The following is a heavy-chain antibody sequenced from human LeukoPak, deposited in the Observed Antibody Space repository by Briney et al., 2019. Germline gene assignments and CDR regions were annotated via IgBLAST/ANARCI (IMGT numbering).Heavy chain of an antibody. CDR3: AKPPGMATGSNGGWAFDI. CDR2: LRYDGSNK. CDR1: GFTFSSYG. V-gene: IGHV3-30*02. Sequence: GGSLRLSCGASGFTFSSYGMHWVRQAPGKGLEWVAFLRYDGSNKYYADSVKGRFTISRDNSKNTLYLQMNSLRAEDTAVYYCAKPPGMATGSNGGWAFDIWGQGTMVTVSS. J-gene: IGHJ3*02. D-gene: IGHD5-24*01.